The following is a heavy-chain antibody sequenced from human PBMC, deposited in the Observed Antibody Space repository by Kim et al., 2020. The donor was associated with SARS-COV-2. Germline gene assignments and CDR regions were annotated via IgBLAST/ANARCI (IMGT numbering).Heavy chain of an antibody. CDR2: IVVGSGNT. D-gene: IGHD5-12*01. Sequence: SVKVSCKASGFTFTSSAVQWVRQARGQRLEWIGWIVVGSGNTNYAQKFQERVTITRDMSTSTAYMELSSLRSEERAVYYCAADPLHSGYVPYYYGMDVWGQETTVTV. CDR1: GFTFTSSA. V-gene: IGHV1-58*01. J-gene: IGHJ6*02. CDR3: AADPLHSGYVPYYYGMDV.